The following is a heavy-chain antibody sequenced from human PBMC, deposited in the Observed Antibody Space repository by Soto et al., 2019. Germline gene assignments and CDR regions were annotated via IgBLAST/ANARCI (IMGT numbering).Heavy chain of an antibody. CDR2: ISSNGGST. CDR1: GFTFSSYA. D-gene: IGHD3-10*01. CDR3: VKDVFMVRGVGQRKDIDY. Sequence: PGGSLRLSCSASGFTFSSYAMHWVRQAPGKGLEYVSAISSNGGSTYYADSVKGRFTISRDNSKNTLYLQMSSLRAEDTAVYYCVKDVFMVRGVGQRKDIDYWGQGTLVTVSS. V-gene: IGHV3-64D*08. J-gene: IGHJ4*02.